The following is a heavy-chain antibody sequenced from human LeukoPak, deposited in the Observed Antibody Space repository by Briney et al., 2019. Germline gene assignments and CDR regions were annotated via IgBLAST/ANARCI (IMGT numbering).Heavy chain of an antibody. CDR2: INHSGST. CDR1: GGSFSGYY. J-gene: IGHJ5*02. D-gene: IGHD3-10*01. V-gene: IGHV4-34*01. Sequence: SETLSLTCAVYGGSFSGYYWSWVRQPPGKGLEWIGEINHSGSTNYNPSLKSRVTISVDTSKNQFSLKLSSVTAADTAVYYCARPRYYYGSGSRRGFDPWGQGTLVTVSS. CDR3: ARPRYYYGSGSRRGFDP.